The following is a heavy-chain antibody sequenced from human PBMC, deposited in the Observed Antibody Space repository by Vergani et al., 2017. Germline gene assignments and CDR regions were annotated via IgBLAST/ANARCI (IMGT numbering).Heavy chain of an antibody. J-gene: IGHJ5*02. Sequence: EVQLVQSGAEVKKPGESLKISCKASGYSFTNYWIGWVRQMPGKGLEWMGIIYPGDSDTRYSPSFQGQVTISADKSITAAFLHWSSLKASDTAMYYCARQKDGRSWVDPWGQGTLVTVSS. CDR2: IYPGDSDT. D-gene: IGHD2-15*01. V-gene: IGHV5-51*01. CDR3: ARQKDGRSWVDP. CDR1: GYSFTNYW.